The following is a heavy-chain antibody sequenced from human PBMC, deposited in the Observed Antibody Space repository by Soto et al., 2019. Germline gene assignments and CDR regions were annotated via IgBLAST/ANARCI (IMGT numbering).Heavy chain of an antibody. Sequence: PGGSLRLSCAASGFTFSSYAMHWVRQAPGKGLEWVAVISYDGSNKYYADSVKGRFTISRDNSKNTLYLQMNSLRAEDTAVYYCARVQCSNTSCHFGMDVWGQGTTVTVSS. J-gene: IGHJ6*02. V-gene: IGHV3-30-3*01. CDR3: ARVQCSNTSCHFGMDV. CDR2: ISYDGSNK. CDR1: GFTFSSYA. D-gene: IGHD2-2*01.